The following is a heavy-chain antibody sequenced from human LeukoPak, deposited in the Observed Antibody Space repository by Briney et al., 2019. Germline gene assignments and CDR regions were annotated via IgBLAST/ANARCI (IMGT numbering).Heavy chain of an antibody. CDR1: GYTFTGYY. Sequence: WASVKVSCKASGYTFTGYYMHWVRQAPGQGLEWMGWINPNSGGTNYAQKFQGRVTMTRDTSISTAYMELSRLRSDDTAVYYCARLYCSGGSCYTPSGAFDIWGQGTMVTVSS. CDR3: ARLYCSGGSCYTPSGAFDI. V-gene: IGHV1-2*02. J-gene: IGHJ3*02. D-gene: IGHD2-15*01. CDR2: INPNSGGT.